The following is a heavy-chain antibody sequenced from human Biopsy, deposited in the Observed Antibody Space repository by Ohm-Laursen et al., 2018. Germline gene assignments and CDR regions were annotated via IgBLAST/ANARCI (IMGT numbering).Heavy chain of an antibody. CDR2: ISSSGATI. Sequence: SLRLSCAASGFTFSDHHMAWVRQAPGKGLEWLSYISSSGATIKYADSVKGRFTISRDNAKNSLYLRMNSLRAEDTAVYFCARARDDFVVVPAAFFDFWGQGTLVTVPS. J-gene: IGHJ4*02. V-gene: IGHV3-11*01. D-gene: IGHD2-15*01. CDR1: GFTFSDHH. CDR3: ARARDDFVVVPAAFFDF.